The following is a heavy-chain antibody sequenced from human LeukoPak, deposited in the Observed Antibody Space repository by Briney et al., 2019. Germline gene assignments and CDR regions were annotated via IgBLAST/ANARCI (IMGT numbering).Heavy chain of an antibody. CDR1: GGSFSGYY. V-gene: IGHV4-34*01. CDR2: INHSGST. CDR3: ARRKAVARYYYYYYMDV. D-gene: IGHD6-19*01. J-gene: IGHJ6*03. Sequence: TSETLSLACAVYGGSFSGYYWSWIRQPPGKGLEWIGEINHSGSTNYNPSLKSRVTISVDTSKNQFSLKLSSVTAADTAVYYCARRKAVARYYYYYYMDVWGKGTTVTISS.